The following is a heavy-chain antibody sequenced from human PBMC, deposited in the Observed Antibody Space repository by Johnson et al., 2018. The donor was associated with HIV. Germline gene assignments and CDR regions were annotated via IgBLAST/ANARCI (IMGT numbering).Heavy chain of an antibody. CDR3: AKDLVAYGDYENAFDI. V-gene: IGHV3-23*01. CDR1: GFTFSSYA. CDR2: ISGSGGST. D-gene: IGHD4-17*01. J-gene: IGHJ3*02. Sequence: VQLMESGGGLVQPGGSLRLSCAASGFTFSSYAMSWVRQAPGKGLEWVSGISGSGGSTYYADSVKGRFTISRDNSKNTLYLQMKSRRAEDTAVYYCAKDLVAYGDYENAFDIWGQGTIVTVSS.